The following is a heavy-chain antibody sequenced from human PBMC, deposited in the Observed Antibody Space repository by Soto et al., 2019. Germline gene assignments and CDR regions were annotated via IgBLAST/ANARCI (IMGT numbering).Heavy chain of an antibody. D-gene: IGHD3-3*01. Sequence: EVQLVESGGGLVQPGRSLRLSCAAFGFTFDDYAIHWVRQAPGKGLEWVSGISWNRGSVGYADSVKGRFTIFRDNAKNSLYLQMNSLRAEDTALYYCAKDRHDFWSGADIWGQGTMVTVSS. V-gene: IGHV3-9*01. CDR1: GFTFDDYA. CDR3: AKDRHDFWSGADI. CDR2: ISWNRGSV. J-gene: IGHJ3*02.